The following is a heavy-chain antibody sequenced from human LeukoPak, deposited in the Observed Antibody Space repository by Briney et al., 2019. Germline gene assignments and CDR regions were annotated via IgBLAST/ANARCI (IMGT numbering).Heavy chain of an antibody. CDR3: ARQPAAAGDYFDY. CDR2: ISAYNGNT. J-gene: IGHJ4*02. CDR1: GYTFTSYG. D-gene: IGHD6-13*01. V-gene: IGHV1-18*01. Sequence: ASVKVSCKASGYTFTSYGISWVRQAPGQGLEWMGWISAYNGNTNYAQKLQGRVTMTTDTSTSTAYVELRSLRSDDTAVYYCARQPAAAGDYFDYWGQGTLVTVSS.